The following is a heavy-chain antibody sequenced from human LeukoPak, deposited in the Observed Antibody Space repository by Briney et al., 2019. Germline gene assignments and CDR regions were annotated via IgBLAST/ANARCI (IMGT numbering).Heavy chain of an antibody. CDR1: GYTFTGYY. J-gene: IGHJ5*02. V-gene: IGHV1-2*02. CDR3: AMGPEIRLGDLSPLHWFDP. D-gene: IGHD3-16*02. CDR2: INPISGGT. Sequence: ASVPVSCKTSGYTFTGYYLYWVRQAPGQGLEWMGWINPISGGTNYAQKFQGRVTMTRDTSISTAYMQLSSLRSDDTAVYYCAMGPEIRLGDLSPLHWFDPWGQGTVVTVSS.